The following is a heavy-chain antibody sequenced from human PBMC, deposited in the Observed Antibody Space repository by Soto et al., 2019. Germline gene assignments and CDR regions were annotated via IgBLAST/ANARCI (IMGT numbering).Heavy chain of an antibody. CDR1: GGSFSGYY. J-gene: IGHJ4*02. D-gene: IGHD3-10*01. Sequence: SETLSLTCAVYGGSFSGYYWSWIRQPPGKGLEWIGEINHSGSTNYNPSLKSRVTISADTSKNQFSLKLSSVTAADTAVYYCARHYGSCFDYWGQGTLVTVSS. CDR3: ARHYGSCFDY. CDR2: INHSGST. V-gene: IGHV4-34*01.